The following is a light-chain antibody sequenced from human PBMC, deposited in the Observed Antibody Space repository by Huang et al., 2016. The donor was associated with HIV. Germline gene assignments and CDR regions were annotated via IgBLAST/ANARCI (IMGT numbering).Light chain of an antibody. CDR3: QQYNDWPRT. Sequence: EIVMTQSPATLSVSPGERAILFCRASQSITRYLAWYQQKPGQAPRLLIYDASPRATGIPARFSGSASGTEYTLTISSLQSEDFAVYYCQQYNDWPRTFGQGTKVEIK. CDR1: QSITRY. J-gene: IGKJ1*01. V-gene: IGKV3-15*01. CDR2: DAS.